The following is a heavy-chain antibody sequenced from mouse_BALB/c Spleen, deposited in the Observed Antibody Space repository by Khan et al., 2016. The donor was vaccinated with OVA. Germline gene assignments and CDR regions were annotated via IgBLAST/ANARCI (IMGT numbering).Heavy chain of an antibody. J-gene: IGHJ4*01. D-gene: IGHD2-3*01. CDR1: GYSITSGYS. V-gene: IGHV3-1*02. CDR2: IYHSGSI. CDR3: ATDGNSMDY. Sequence: EVQLQESGPDLVKPSQSLSLTCTVTGYSITSGYSWYWIRQFPGNILEWMGYIYHSGSINYNPSLKSRFSIHRDTSKNLFYLQLKSMTTTATATYYCATDGNSMDYWGQGTSVTVSS.